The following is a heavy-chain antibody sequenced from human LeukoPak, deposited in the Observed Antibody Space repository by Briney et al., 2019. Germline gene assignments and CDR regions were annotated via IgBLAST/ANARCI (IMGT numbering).Heavy chain of an antibody. V-gene: IGHV3-33*06. CDR2: IWYDGSNK. D-gene: IGHD3-10*01. J-gene: IGHJ6*02. CDR3: AKGGRITMVRGVIRGYYHYGMDV. Sequence: GGSLRLSCAASGFTFSSYGMHWVRQAPGKGLEWVAVIWYDGSNKYYADSVKGRFTISRDNSKNTLYLQMNSLRAEDTAVYYCAKGGRITMVRGVIRGYYHYGMDVWGQGTTVTVSS. CDR1: GFTFSSYG.